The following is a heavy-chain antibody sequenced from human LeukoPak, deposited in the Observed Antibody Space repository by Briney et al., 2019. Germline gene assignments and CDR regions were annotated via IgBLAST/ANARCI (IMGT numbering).Heavy chain of an antibody. D-gene: IGHD3-22*01. CDR1: GFSVSNYY. CDR3: ARCYYDGSGFYYYFDY. CDR2: IYSGGNT. V-gene: IGHV3-53*01. Sequence: GGSLSLSCEASGFSVSNYYMSWVRQAPGKGLEWVSVIYSGGNTYYTDSVKGRFTISRDNPKNTVFLQMGSLRGEDTAVYYCARCYYDGSGFYYYFDYWGQGTLVTVSS. J-gene: IGHJ4*02.